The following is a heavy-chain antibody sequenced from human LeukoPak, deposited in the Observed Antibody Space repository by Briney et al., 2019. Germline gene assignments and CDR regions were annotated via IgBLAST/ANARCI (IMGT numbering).Heavy chain of an antibody. D-gene: IGHD3-22*01. Sequence: QPGGSLRLSCAASGFTFSSYAMSWVRQAPGKGLEWVSGITGSGGGTYYADSVKGRFTISRDNSKNTLYLQMNSLRAEDTAVYYCAKDRYYYDCGGLLDYWGQGTLVTVSS. CDR3: AKDRYYYDCGGLLDY. CDR2: ITGSGGGT. V-gene: IGHV3-23*01. CDR1: GFTFSSYA. J-gene: IGHJ4*02.